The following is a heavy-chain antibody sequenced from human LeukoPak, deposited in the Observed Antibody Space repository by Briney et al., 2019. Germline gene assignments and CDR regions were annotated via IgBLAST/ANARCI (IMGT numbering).Heavy chain of an antibody. V-gene: IGHV4-4*07. J-gene: IGHJ2*01. Sequence: PSETLSLTCTVSGGSISSYYWSWIRQPAGKGLEWIGRIYTSGSTNYNPSLKSRVTMSVDTSKNQFSLKLSSVTAADTAVYYCARDIVVVPAARGNRYFDLWGRGTLVTVSS. CDR2: IYTSGST. CDR3: ARDIVVVPAARGNRYFDL. CDR1: GGSISSYY. D-gene: IGHD2-2*01.